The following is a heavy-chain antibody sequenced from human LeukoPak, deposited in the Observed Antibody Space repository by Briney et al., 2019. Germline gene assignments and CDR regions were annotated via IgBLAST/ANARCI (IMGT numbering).Heavy chain of an antibody. CDR2: IYYSGST. Sequence: PSETLSLTCTVSGGSISSSNYYWGWIRQPPGKGLEWIGSIYYSGSTYYNPSLKSRVTVSVDTSKNQFSLKLSSVTAADTAVYYCARPGYSSSWTPVYWGQGTLVTVFS. J-gene: IGHJ4*02. D-gene: IGHD6-13*01. CDR1: GGSISSSNYY. V-gene: IGHV4-39*01. CDR3: ARPGYSSSWTPVY.